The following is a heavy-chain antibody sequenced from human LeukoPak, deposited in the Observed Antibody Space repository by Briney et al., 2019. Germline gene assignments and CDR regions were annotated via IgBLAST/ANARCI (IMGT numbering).Heavy chain of an antibody. D-gene: IGHD5-18*01. V-gene: IGHV1-2*02. CDR3: ARDRIQLWLFDSNWYFDL. Sequence: GASVTVSCKASGYTFTGYYMHWVRQAPGQGLEWMGWINPNSGGTNYAQKFQGRVTMTRDTSISIAYMELSRLKSDDTAVYCCARDRIQLWLFDSNWYFDLWGRGTLVTVSS. CDR1: GYTFTGYY. J-gene: IGHJ2*01. CDR2: INPNSGGT.